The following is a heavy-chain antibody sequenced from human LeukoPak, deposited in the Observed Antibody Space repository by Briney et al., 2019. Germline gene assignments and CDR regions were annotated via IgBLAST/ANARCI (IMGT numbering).Heavy chain of an antibody. J-gene: IGHJ4*02. CDR3: ARIHRYCSGGACYVLDN. D-gene: IGHD2-15*01. V-gene: IGHV4-59*02. CDR1: GGSVSGYY. Sequence: NPSETLSLTCVVSGGSVSGYYWGWIRQPPGRGLEWIGYVYYSGSTNCNPSFKSRITISVDTSRNQSSLQLSSVTAADTAVYYCARIHRYCSGGACYVLDNWGQGTLVAVSS. CDR2: VYYSGST.